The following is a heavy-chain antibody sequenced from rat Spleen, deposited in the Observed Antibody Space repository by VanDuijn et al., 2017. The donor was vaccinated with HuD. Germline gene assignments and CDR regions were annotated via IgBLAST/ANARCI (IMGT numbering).Heavy chain of an antibody. D-gene: IGHD1-11*01. V-gene: IGHV5-19*01. CDR2: ISPSGGIT. CDR3: ATPTEGIYVMDA. CDR1: GFTFSNYG. Sequence: EVQLVESGGGLVQPGRSLKLSCAASGFTFSNYGMHWIRQAPTKGLEWVASISPSGGITYYRDSVKGRFTISRDNAKSTLYLQMDSLRSEDTATYYCATPTEGIYVMDAWGQGASVTVSS. J-gene: IGHJ4*01.